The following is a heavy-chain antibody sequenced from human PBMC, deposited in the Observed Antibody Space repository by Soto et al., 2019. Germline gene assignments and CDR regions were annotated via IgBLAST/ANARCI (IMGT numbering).Heavy chain of an antibody. CDR2: ISSDGNNK. CDR3: AKATVGAGPFDY. D-gene: IGHD1-26*01. V-gene: IGHV3-30*18. CDR1: GITFSSYG. J-gene: IGHJ4*02. Sequence: QVQLVESGEGVVQPGRSLRLSCAASGITFSSYGMHWVRQAPGKGLEWVAVISSDGNNKYYADSVKGRFTISRDNSKNTLYLQMNSLRAEDTAVYYCAKATVGAGPFDYWGQGTLVTVSS.